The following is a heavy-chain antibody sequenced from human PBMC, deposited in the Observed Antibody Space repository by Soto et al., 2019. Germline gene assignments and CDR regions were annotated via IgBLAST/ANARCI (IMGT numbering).Heavy chain of an antibody. J-gene: IGHJ6*02. CDR3: ATTSAAGKYYYGMDV. V-gene: IGHV5-51*01. CDR1: GYSFTSYR. Sequence: PGESLKISCKGSGYSFTSYRIGWVRQMPGKGLEWMGIIYPGDSDTRYSPSFQGQVTISADKSISTAYLQWSSLKASDTAMYYCATTSAAGKYYYGMDVWGQGTTVTVSS. D-gene: IGHD6-13*01. CDR2: IYPGDSDT.